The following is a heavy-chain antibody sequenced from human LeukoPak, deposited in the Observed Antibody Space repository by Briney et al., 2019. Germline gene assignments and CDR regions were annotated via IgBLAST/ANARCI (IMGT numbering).Heavy chain of an antibody. CDR3: ARGGGIFGVLTTAHYYGIDV. Sequence: ASVKVSCKASGGTFTNSAISWVRQAPGQGLEWMGGINPIFRTANYAQQFQDRVTIIADESTSTAYMELSLLKFEDTAVYYCARGGGIFGVLTTAHYYGIDVWGQGTTVTVSS. CDR2: INPIFRTA. J-gene: IGHJ6*02. D-gene: IGHD3-3*01. CDR1: GGTFTNSA. V-gene: IGHV1-69*13.